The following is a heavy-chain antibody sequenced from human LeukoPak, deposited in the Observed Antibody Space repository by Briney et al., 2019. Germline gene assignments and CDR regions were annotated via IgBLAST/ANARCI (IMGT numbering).Heavy chain of an antibody. CDR3: ARNGGKTGSYGVWYYYYGMDV. J-gene: IGHJ6*02. Sequence: PSETLSLTCTVSGGSISSGGYYWSWIRQHPGKGLEWIGYIYYSGSTYYNPSLKSRVTISVDTSKNQFSLKLSSVTAADTAVYYCARNGGKTGSYGVWYYYYGMDVWGQGTTVTVSS. CDR1: GGSISSGGYY. CDR2: IYYSGST. V-gene: IGHV4-31*03. D-gene: IGHD1-26*01.